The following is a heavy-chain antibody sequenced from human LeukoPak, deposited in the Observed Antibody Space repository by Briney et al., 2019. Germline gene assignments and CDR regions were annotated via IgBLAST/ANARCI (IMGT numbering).Heavy chain of an antibody. CDR1: GFTFSSYA. D-gene: IGHD5-18*01. Sequence: HPGGSLRLSCAASGFTFSSYAMSWVRQAPGKGLEWVSAISGSGGSTYYADSVKGRFTISRDNSKNTLYLQVNSLRAEDTAVYYCAKDHEVLRIHQNAFDIWGQGTMVTVSS. CDR2: ISGSGGST. J-gene: IGHJ3*02. CDR3: AKDHEVLRIHQNAFDI. V-gene: IGHV3-23*01.